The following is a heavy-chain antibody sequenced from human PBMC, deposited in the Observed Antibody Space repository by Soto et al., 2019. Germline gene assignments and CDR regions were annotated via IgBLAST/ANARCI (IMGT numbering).Heavy chain of an antibody. J-gene: IGHJ1*01. CDR1: GYTFTSYA. D-gene: IGHD2-15*01. CDR2: ISGYNGNT. V-gene: IGHV1-18*01. CDR3: SRDYCSGGSCYSYFQH. Sequence: ASVKVSCKACGYTFTSYAVTWVRQAPGQGLEWMGWISGYNGNTNYAQKLQGRVTMTTDTSTSTAYMELRSLRSDDTAMYYCSRDYCSGGSCYSYFQHWGQGTLVTVSS.